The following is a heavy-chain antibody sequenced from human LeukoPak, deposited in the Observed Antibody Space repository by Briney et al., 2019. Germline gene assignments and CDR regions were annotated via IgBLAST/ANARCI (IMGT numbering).Heavy chain of an antibody. J-gene: IGHJ4*02. CDR3: ARDQEGFDY. Sequence: ASVKVSCKASGYTSTSHGITWVRQAPGQGLEWMGMIYPRDGSTSYAQKFQGRVTVTRDTSTSTVHMELSGLRSEDTAVYYCARDQEGFDYWGQGTLVTVSS. V-gene: IGHV1-46*01. CDR2: IYPRDGST. CDR1: GYTSTSHG.